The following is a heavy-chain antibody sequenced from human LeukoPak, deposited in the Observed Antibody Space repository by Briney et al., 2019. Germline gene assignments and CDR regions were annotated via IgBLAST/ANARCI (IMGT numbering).Heavy chain of an antibody. CDR3: ARGYYDFWSGRYGFDY. CDR2: INWNGGST. Sequence: GRSLRLSCAASGFTFDDYGMSWVRQAPGKGLEWVSGINWNGGSTGYADSVKGRFTISRDNAKNSLYLQMNSLRAEDTALYYCARGYYDFWSGRYGFDYWGQGTLVTVSS. J-gene: IGHJ4*02. CDR1: GFTFDDYG. D-gene: IGHD3-3*01. V-gene: IGHV3-20*04.